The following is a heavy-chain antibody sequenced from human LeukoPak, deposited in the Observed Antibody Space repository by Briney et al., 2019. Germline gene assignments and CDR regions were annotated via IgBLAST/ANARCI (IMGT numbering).Heavy chain of an antibody. J-gene: IGHJ5*02. Sequence: PSETLSLTCAVYGGSFSGYYWSWIRQPPGKGLEWIGEINHSGSTNYNPSLKSRVTISVDTSKNQFSLKLSSVTAADTAVYYCARRDEVPAASSSPHKTSNWFDPWGQGTLVTVSS. CDR2: INHSGST. CDR3: ARRDEVPAASSSPHKTSNWFDP. D-gene: IGHD2-2*01. CDR1: GGSFSGYY. V-gene: IGHV4-34*01.